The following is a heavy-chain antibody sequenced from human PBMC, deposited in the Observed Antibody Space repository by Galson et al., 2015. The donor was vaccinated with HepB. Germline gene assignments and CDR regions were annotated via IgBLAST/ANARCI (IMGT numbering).Heavy chain of an antibody. J-gene: IGHJ4*02. CDR2: IWYDGNNK. V-gene: IGHV3-33*01. CDR3: ARDLYDSSHNGYRNGPFDY. Sequence: SLRLSCAASGFTFSNHAMHWVRQAPGKGLEWVAVIWYDGNNKYYADSVEGRFTISRDNSKNTVYLQMNSLRVEDTAVYYCARDLYDSSHNGYRNGPFDYWGQGTLVTVSS. D-gene: IGHD3-22*01. CDR1: GFTFSNHA.